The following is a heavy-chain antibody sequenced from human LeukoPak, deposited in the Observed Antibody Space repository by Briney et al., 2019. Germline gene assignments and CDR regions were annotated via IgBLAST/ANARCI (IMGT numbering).Heavy chain of an antibody. CDR2: ISSSSSTI. CDR3: ANSDGDYVHFQH. D-gene: IGHD4-17*01. Sequence: PGGSLRLSCAASGFTFSSYSMKWVRQAPGKGLEWVSYISSSSSTIYYADSVKGRFTISRDNAKNSLYLQMNSLRAEDTAVYYCANSDGDYVHFQHWGQGTLVTVSS. J-gene: IGHJ1*01. CDR1: GFTFSSYS. V-gene: IGHV3-48*01.